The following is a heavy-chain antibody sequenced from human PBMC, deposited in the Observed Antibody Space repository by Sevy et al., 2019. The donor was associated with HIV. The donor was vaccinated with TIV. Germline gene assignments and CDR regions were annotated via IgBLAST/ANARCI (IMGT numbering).Heavy chain of an antibody. CDR2: LSFGCGEI. CDR1: GFTFSKYS. J-gene: IGHJ4*02. CDR3: AREGCTKPHDY. V-gene: IGHV3-23*01. D-gene: IGHD2-8*01. Sequence: GGSLRLSCAASGFTFSKYSMSWVRQPPGKGLEWVSTLSFGCGEINYADSVKGPFTISRDNSKSSVYLQMNNLGPEDTAVYYCAREGCTKPHDYCGQGTLVTVSS.